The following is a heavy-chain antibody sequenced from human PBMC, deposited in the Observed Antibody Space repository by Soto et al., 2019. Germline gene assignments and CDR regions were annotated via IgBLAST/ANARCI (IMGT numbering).Heavy chain of an antibody. CDR2: IWYDGSNK. V-gene: IGHV3-33*01. CDR3: AREHSSSWYGNYYGMDV. D-gene: IGHD6-13*01. CDR1: GFTFSSYG. Sequence: PGGSLRLSCAASGFTFSSYGMHWVRQAPGKGLEWVAVIWYDGSNKYYADSVKGRFTISRDNSKNTLYLQMNSLRAEDTAVYYCAREHSSSWYGNYYGMDVWGKGPTVTVSS. J-gene: IGHJ6*04.